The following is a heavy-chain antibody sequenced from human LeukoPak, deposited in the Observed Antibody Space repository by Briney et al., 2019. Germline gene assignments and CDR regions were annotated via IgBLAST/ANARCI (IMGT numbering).Heavy chain of an antibody. CDR1: GGSISSYY. CDR3: ARLLNYYDSSGYYGTHFDY. CDR2: IYYSGST. J-gene: IGHJ4*02. V-gene: IGHV4-59*08. D-gene: IGHD3-22*01. Sequence: SETLSLTCTVSGGSISSYYWSWIRQPPGKGLEWIGYIYYSGSTNYNPSLKSRVTISVDTSKNQFSLKLSSVTAADTAVYYCARLLNYYDSSGYYGTHFDYWGQGTLVTVSS.